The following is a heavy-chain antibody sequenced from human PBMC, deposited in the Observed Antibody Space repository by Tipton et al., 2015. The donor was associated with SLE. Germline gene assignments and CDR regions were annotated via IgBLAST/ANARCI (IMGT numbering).Heavy chain of an antibody. CDR2: IYYSGST. J-gene: IGHJ4*02. V-gene: IGHV4-39*07. CDR3: ARVGDTAMVQYYFDY. D-gene: IGHD5-18*01. Sequence: TLSLTCTVSGGSISSSSYYWGWIRQSPGKGLEWIGSIYYSGSTYYNPSLKSRVTISVDTSKNQFSLKLSSVTAADTAVYYCARVGDTAMVQYYFDYWGQGTLVTVSS. CDR1: GGSISSSSYY.